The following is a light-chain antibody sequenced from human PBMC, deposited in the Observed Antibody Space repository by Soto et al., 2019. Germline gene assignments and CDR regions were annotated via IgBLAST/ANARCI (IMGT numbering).Light chain of an antibody. CDR1: SSNIGNNY. CDR3: GTWDSSLSTSYV. Sequence: QSVLTQPPSVSAAPGQKVIISCSGSSSNIGNNYVSWYQQLPGTAPKVLIYENNKRPSGIPDRFSGSKSGTSATLGITGLQTGDEADYYCGTWDSSLSTSYVFGTGTKLTV. J-gene: IGLJ1*01. CDR2: ENN. V-gene: IGLV1-51*01.